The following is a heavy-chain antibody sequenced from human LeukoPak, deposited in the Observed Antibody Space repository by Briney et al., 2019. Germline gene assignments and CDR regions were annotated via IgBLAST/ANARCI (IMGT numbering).Heavy chain of an antibody. CDR2: ISSSSSTI. CDR1: GFTFSSYS. CDR3: ARDHVLDI. V-gene: IGHV3-48*01. J-gene: IGHJ3*02. Sequence: GGSLRLSCAASGFTFSSYSMNWVRQAPGKGLEWISYISSSSSTIYYADSVKGRFTISRDNAGNSLYLQMNSLRAEDTAVYYCARDHVLDIGAQGTMVTVSS.